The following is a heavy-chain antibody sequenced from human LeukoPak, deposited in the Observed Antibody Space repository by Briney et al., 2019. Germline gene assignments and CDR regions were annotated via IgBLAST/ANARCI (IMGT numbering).Heavy chain of an antibody. Sequence: SGPTLVNPTQTLTLTCTFSGFSLSTSGMCVSWIRQPPGKALEWLALIDWDDDKYYSTSLKTRLTISKDTSKNQVVLTMTNMDPVDTATYYCARIRVDTAMVYYYYGMDVWGKGTTVTVSP. CDR2: IDWDDDK. J-gene: IGHJ6*04. CDR3: ARIRVDTAMVYYYYGMDV. CDR1: GFSLSTSGMC. D-gene: IGHD5-18*01. V-gene: IGHV2-70*01.